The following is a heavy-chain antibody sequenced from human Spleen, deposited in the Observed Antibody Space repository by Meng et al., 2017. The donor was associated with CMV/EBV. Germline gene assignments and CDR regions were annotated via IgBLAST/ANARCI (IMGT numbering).Heavy chain of an antibody. CDR2: IYNGGYT. Sequence: GESLKISCAASGFTVSSKYMSWVRQAPGKGLEWVSVIYNGGYTYYADSVKGRFTISRDNSKNTLNLRMNGLRVEDTAVYYCAKSSSWYGGDYWGQGTLVTVSS. V-gene: IGHV3-53*01. J-gene: IGHJ4*02. CDR1: GFTVSSKY. D-gene: IGHD6-13*01. CDR3: AKSSSWYGGDY.